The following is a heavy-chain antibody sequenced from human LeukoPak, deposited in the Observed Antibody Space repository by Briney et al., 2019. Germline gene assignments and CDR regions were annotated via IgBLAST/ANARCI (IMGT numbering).Heavy chain of an antibody. Sequence: SETLSLTCTVSGGSISSSTHCWGWIRQPPGKGLEWIGSVCYTGSTYYNPSLRSRVTISVDTSKNQFSLRLSSVTAADTAVYYCARRDNDDFWIEYWGQGTLVTVSS. D-gene: IGHD3-3*01. J-gene: IGHJ4*02. CDR1: GGSISSSTHC. CDR2: VCYTGST. V-gene: IGHV4-39*01. CDR3: ARRDNDDFWIEY.